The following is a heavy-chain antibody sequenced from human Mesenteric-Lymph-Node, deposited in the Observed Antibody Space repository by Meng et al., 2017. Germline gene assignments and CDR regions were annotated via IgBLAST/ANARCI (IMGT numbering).Heavy chain of an antibody. V-gene: IGHV4-61*02. CDR1: GGSISSGSYY. CDR2: IYTSGST. CDR3: ARGPYSSSVRWFDP. Sequence: SETLSLTCTVSGGSISSGSYYWSWIRQPAGKGLEWIGRIYTSGSTNYNPSLKSRVTISVDTPKNQFSQKLSFVTAADTAVYYCARGPYSSSVRWFDPWGQGTLVTVSS. D-gene: IGHD6-19*01. J-gene: IGHJ5*02.